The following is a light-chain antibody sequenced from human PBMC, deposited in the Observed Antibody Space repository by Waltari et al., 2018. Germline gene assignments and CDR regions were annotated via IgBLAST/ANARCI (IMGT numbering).Light chain of an antibody. J-gene: IGLJ3*02. CDR1: VLANKY. CDR3: YSAADNDLGV. Sequence: SFELTQTSSFSVSPGQTVRITCSGDVLANKYARWFQQKPGQAPILISSKDTERPSGIPERFSGSSSGTTVTLTISGAQVEDETDYYCYSAADNDLGVFGGGTKLTVL. V-gene: IGLV3-27*01. CDR2: KDT.